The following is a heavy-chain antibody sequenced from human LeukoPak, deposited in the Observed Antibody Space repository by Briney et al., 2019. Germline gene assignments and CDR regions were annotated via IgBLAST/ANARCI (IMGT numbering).Heavy chain of an antibody. J-gene: IGHJ5*02. D-gene: IGHD3-3*01. CDR3: AKDFLRSLGWFDP. CDR2: ISYDGSNK. V-gene: IGHV3-30*18. Sequence: EGSLRLSCAASGFTFSSYGMHWVRQAPGKGLEWVAVISYDGSNKYYADSVKGRFTTSRDNSKNTLYLQMNSLRAEDTAVYYCAKDFLRSLGWFDPWGQGTLVTVSS. CDR1: GFTFSSYG.